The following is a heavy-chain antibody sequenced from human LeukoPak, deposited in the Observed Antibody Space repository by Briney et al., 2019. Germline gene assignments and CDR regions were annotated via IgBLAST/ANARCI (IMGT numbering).Heavy chain of an antibody. Sequence: GGSLRLSCAASGFTFSSYAMHWVRQAPGKGLEWVAVISYDGSNKYYADSVKGRFTISRDNSKNALYLQMNSLRAEDTAVYYCAREFLGTPDYWGQGTLVTVSS. CDR1: GFTFSSYA. D-gene: IGHD2/OR15-2a*01. CDR2: ISYDGSNK. J-gene: IGHJ4*02. CDR3: AREFLGTPDY. V-gene: IGHV3-30*01.